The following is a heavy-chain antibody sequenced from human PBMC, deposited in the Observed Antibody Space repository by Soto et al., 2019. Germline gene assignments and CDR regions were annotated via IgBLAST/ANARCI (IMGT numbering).Heavy chain of an antibody. CDR2: ISGGGGDT. D-gene: IGHD3-3*01. J-gene: IGHJ4*02. CDR1: GFSFTNHA. CDR3: ATSRRFVWSGLPSDY. V-gene: IGHV3-23*01. Sequence: EVQLLESGGGLVQPGGSLRLSCAATGFSFTNHAMNWVRQAPGKGLEWVSSISGGGGDTYYADSVKGRFSISRDTSENSHYLQMNRLRAEDTAAYYCATSRRFVWSGLPSDYWVTGTL.